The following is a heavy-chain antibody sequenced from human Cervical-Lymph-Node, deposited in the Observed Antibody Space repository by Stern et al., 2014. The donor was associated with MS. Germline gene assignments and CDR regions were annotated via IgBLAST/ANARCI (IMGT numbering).Heavy chain of an antibody. Sequence: QVQLVQSGAEVKKPGSSVKVSCKASGGTSRTNAISWVRQAPGPGLEWMGGITPALNTRNYAQQFQGRLTITADEFTSTTYMELSSLRSDDTAVYYCARVGSARRGSGWFDPWGQGTLVTVSS. V-gene: IGHV1-69*01. CDR3: ARVGSARRGSGWFDP. J-gene: IGHJ5*02. D-gene: IGHD3-10*01. CDR2: ITPALNTR. CDR1: GGTSRTNA.